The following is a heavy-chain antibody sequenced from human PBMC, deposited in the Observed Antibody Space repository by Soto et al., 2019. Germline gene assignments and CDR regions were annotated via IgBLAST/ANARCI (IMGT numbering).Heavy chain of an antibody. CDR3: AKDGIAARPHAFDI. Sequence: WGSLRLSYAASGFTFSNYARSRVLQAPGKGLEWVSAISGSGGSTYYADSVKGRFTISRDNSKNTLYLQMNSLRAEDTAVYYCAKDGIAARPHAFDIWGQRTMVTVSS. J-gene: IGHJ3*02. CDR2: ISGSGGST. D-gene: IGHD6-6*01. CDR1: GFTFSNYA. V-gene: IGHV3-23*01.